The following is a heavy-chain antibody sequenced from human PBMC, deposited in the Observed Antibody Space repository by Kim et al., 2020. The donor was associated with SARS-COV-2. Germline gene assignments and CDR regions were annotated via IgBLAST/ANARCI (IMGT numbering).Heavy chain of an antibody. V-gene: IGHV3-13*01. CDR3: ARGGWVATIASWFDP. Sequence: GKGRFTLSRENAKNSLYLQMNSLRAGDTAVYYCARGGWVATIASWFDPWGQGTLVTVSS. J-gene: IGHJ5*02. D-gene: IGHD5-12*01.